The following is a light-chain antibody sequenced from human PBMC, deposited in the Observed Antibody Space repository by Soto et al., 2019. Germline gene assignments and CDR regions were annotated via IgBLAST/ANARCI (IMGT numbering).Light chain of an antibody. Sequence: QSALTQPPSASGSPGQSVTISCTGTKSDIGVYDFVSWYQHHPGKAPRLIIYEVVHRPSGVPDRFSGSKSGNTASLTVSGLQAADEAEYFCKSYAGSNTYVFGSGTKLTVL. V-gene: IGLV2-8*01. J-gene: IGLJ1*01. CDR3: KSYAGSNTYV. CDR1: KSDIGVYDF. CDR2: EVV.